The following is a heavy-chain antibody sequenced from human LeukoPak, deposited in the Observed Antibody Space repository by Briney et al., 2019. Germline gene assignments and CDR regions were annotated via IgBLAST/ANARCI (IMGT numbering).Heavy chain of an antibody. CDR2: VYHSGST. Sequence: SETLSLTCAVSGDSISTNHWWSWVRQPPGKGLEWIGEVYHSGSTNYNPSLKSRVTISVDTSKNQFSLKLSSVTAADTAVYYCARERYSYGPFGPWGQGTLVTVSS. D-gene: IGHD5-18*01. CDR1: GDSISTNHW. CDR3: ARERYSYGPFGP. V-gene: IGHV4-4*02. J-gene: IGHJ5*02.